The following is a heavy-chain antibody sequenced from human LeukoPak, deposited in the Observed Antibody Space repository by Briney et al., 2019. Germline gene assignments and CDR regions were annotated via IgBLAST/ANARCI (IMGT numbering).Heavy chain of an antibody. CDR1: GFTFSSYS. D-gene: IGHD3-3*01. Sequence: PGGSLRLSCAASGFTFSSYSMNWVRQAPGKGLEWVSSISSSSSYIYYADSVKGRFTISRDNAKNSLYLQMNSLRAEDTAVYYCAGYDFWSGYHYYFDYWGQGTLVTVSS. V-gene: IGHV3-21*01. CDR2: ISSSSSYI. J-gene: IGHJ4*02. CDR3: AGYDFWSGYHYYFDY.